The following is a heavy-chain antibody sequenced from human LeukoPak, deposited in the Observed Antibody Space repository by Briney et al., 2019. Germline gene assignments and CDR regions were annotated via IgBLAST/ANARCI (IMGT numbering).Heavy chain of an antibody. CDR3: ARDMYDNGWSSFDY. Sequence: GRSLRLSCAASGFTFSNYAMHWVRQAPGKGLEWVAVISFDGTNKYYANSVQGRFTISRDNSKNTLYLQMNSLRAEDTALYYCARDMYDNGWSSFDYWGQGTLVTVSS. V-gene: IGHV3-30-3*01. CDR1: GFTFSNYA. J-gene: IGHJ4*02. CDR2: ISFDGTNK. D-gene: IGHD3-10*01.